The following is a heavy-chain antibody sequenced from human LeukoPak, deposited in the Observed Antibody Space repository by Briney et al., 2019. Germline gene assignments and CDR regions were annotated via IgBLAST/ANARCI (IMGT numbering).Heavy chain of an antibody. CDR3: AREATGSSWYRGGSHYFDY. CDR2: INPNSGGT. Sequence: VASVKVSCKASGYTFTGYYMHWVRQAPGQGLEWMGWINPNSGGTNYAQKFQGRVTMTRDTSISTAYMELSRLRSDDTAVYYCAREATGSSWYRGGSHYFDYWGQGTLVTVSS. D-gene: IGHD6-13*01. J-gene: IGHJ4*02. V-gene: IGHV1-2*02. CDR1: GYTFTGYY.